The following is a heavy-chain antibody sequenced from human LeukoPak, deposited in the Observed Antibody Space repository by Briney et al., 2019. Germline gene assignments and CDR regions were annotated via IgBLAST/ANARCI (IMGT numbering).Heavy chain of an antibody. V-gene: IGHV3-11*06. D-gene: IGHD3-10*01. CDR3: ARGKWFGESPN. CDR1: GFTFSAFE. CDR2: ITSSSSYT. Sequence: GGSLRLSCAASGFTFSAFEMNWVRQAPGKGLEWVSYITSSSSYTNYADSVKGRFTISRDNAKNSVYLQMNSLRAEDTAVYYCARGKWFGESPNWGQGTLVTVSS. J-gene: IGHJ4*02.